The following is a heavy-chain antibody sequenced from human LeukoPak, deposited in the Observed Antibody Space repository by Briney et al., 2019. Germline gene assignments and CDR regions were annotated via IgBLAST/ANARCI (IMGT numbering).Heavy chain of an antibody. CDR3: ARDFRELGGMRDAFDI. CDR2: IWYDGSNK. V-gene: IGHV3-33*08. Sequence: PGGSLRLSCAASGFTFDDYGMSWVRQAPGKGLEWVAVIWYDGSNKYYADSVKGRFTISRDNSKNTLYLQMNSLRAEDTAVYYCARDFRELGGMRDAFDIWGQGTMVTVSS. J-gene: IGHJ3*02. CDR1: GFTFDDYG. D-gene: IGHD3-10*01.